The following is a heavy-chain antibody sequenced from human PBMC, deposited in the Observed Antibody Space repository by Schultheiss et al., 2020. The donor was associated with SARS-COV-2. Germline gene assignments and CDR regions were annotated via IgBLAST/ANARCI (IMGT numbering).Heavy chain of an antibody. D-gene: IGHD3-22*01. V-gene: IGHV4-59*12. CDR3: ARDKGYDSSGYFRVGEYFQH. Sequence: SETLSLTCTVSGGSISSYYWSWIRQPPGKGLEWIGYIYYSGSTNYNPSLKSRVTISVDTSENQFSLKLSSVTAADTAVYYCARDKGYDSSGYFRVGEYFQHWGQGTLVTVSS. CDR2: IYYSGST. J-gene: IGHJ1*01. CDR1: GGSISSYY.